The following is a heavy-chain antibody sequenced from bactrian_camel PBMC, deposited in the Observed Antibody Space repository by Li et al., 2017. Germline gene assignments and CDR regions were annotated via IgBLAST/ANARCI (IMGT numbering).Heavy chain of an antibody. V-gene: IGHV3S53*01. Sequence: VESGGGSVQVGGSLRLSCAASKDTDTYNCMGWFRQVPGKQREAVACIDSDGTTNVADSVKGRFTISKDKADNTLYLQMNNLEPEDSATYYCAAGQGVGWCLDVIRVGAEPDFDYWGHGTQVTVS. D-gene: IGHD5*01. CDR3: AAGQGVGWCLDVIRVGAEPDFDY. CDR2: IDSDGTT. J-gene: IGHJ6*01. CDR1: KDTDTYNC.